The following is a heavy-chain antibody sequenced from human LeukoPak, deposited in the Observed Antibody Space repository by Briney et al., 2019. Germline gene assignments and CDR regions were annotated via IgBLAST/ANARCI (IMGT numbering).Heavy chain of an antibody. V-gene: IGHV1-8*01. D-gene: IGHD2-15*01. J-gene: IGHJ5*02. Sequence: ASVKVSCKASGYTFTSYDINWVRQATGQGLEWMGWMNPNSGNTGYAQKFQGRVTMTRNTSISTAYMELSSLRSEDTAVYYCARATQYCSGGSCYDTWFDPWGQGTLVTVSS. CDR1: GYTFTSYD. CDR3: ARATQYCSGGSCYDTWFDP. CDR2: MNPNSGNT.